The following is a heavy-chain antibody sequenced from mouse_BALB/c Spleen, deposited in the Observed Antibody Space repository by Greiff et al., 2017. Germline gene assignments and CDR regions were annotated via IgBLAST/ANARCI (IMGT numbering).Heavy chain of an antibody. D-gene: IGHD2-3*01. CDR2: ISSGSSTI. Sequence: EVQLVESGGGLVQPGGSRKLSCAASGFTFSSFGMHWVRQAPEKGLEWVAYISSGSSTIYYADTVKGRFTISRDNPKNTLFLQMTSLRSEDTAMYYCARCLSSDGYSAFAYWGQGTLVTVSA. V-gene: IGHV5-17*02. J-gene: IGHJ3*01. CDR1: GFTFSSFG. CDR3: ARCLSSDGYSAFAY.